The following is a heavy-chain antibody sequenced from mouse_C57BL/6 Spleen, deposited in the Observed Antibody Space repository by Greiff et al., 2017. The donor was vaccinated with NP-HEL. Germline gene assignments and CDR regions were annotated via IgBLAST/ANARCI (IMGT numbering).Heavy chain of an antibody. V-gene: IGHV5-17*01. Sequence: EVKLVESGGGLVKPGGSLKLSCAASGFTFSDYGMHWVRQAPEKGLEWVAYISSGSSTIYYADTVKGRFTISRDNAKNTLFLQMTSLRSEDTAMYYCARGGLRRNSYAMDYWGQGTSVTVSS. D-gene: IGHD1-1*01. CDR1: GFTFSDYG. CDR3: ARGGLRRNSYAMDY. CDR2: ISSGSSTI. J-gene: IGHJ4*01.